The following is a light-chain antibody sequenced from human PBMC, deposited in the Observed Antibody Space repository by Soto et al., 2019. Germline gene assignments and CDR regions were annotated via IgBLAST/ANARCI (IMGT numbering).Light chain of an antibody. J-gene: IGLJ2*01. CDR1: SSNIGNNY. V-gene: IGLV1-51*01. CDR2: DNN. CDR3: GTWDSSLSAVL. Sequence: QSVLTQPPSVSAAPGQKVTISCSGSSSNIGNNYVSWYQHLPGTAPKLLIYDNNKRPSGIPDRFSGSKSGTSATLDITGLQTGDEADYYCGTWDSSLSAVLFGGGTQLTVL.